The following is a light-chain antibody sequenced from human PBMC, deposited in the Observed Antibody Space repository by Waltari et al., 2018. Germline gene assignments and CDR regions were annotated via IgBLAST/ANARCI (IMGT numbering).Light chain of an antibody. Sequence: SYELTQPPSVSVSPGQMATITCGGDNFGSKYVPWYQQKPAQAPVLVIYDDSERPSGIPERFSGSKSGNTATLTISGVEAGDEAGYYCQVWDSSSDHDVFGSGTKLTVL. CDR3: QVWDSSSDHDV. J-gene: IGLJ6*01. CDR1: NFGSKY. V-gene: IGLV3-21*02. CDR2: DDS.